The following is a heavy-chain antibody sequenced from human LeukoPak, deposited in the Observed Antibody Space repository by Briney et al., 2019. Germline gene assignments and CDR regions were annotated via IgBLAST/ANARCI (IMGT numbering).Heavy chain of an antibody. Sequence: ASVKVSCKASGYTFTSYGISWVRQAPGQGLEWMGWISAYNGNTNYAQKLQGRVTMTRDMSTSTVYMELSSLRSEDTAVYYCARPGIAAADTYMDVWGKGTTVTVSS. D-gene: IGHD6-13*01. V-gene: IGHV1-18*01. CDR2: ISAYNGNT. CDR1: GYTFTSYG. CDR3: ARPGIAAADTYMDV. J-gene: IGHJ6*03.